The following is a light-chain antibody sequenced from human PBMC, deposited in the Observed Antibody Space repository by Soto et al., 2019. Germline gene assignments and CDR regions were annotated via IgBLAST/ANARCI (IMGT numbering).Light chain of an antibody. CDR3: QQYNNWPQIT. J-gene: IGKJ5*01. CDR2: DAY. Sequence: DILFTQSPATQSSPPRQRPTHSCPASQSVSSDLAWYQQKPGQAPRLLLYDAYKRATGIPDRFSGSGSGTEFTLTISRLQSEDFAVYYCQQYNNWPQITGGQGTRLGIK. V-gene: IGKV3D-15*01. CDR1: QSVSSD.